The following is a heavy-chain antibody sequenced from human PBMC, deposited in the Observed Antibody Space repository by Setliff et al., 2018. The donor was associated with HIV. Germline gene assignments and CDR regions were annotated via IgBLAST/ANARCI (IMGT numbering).Heavy chain of an antibody. CDR1: GYTFTGYY. V-gene: IGHV1-2*02. D-gene: IGHD5-18*01. J-gene: IGHJ4*02. Sequence: ASVKVSCKASGYTFTGYYMHWVRQAPGQGLEWMGWINPNSGGTTYAQKFQGRVTMTRDTSISTAYMEVSRLRSDDTAVYYCARDAPWDSYGLDYWGQGTLVTVSS. CDR2: INPNSGGT. CDR3: ARDAPWDSYGLDY.